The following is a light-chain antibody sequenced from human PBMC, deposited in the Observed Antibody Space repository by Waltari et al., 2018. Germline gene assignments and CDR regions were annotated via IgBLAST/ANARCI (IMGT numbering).Light chain of an antibody. CDR1: QSVSSNY. V-gene: IGKV3-20*01. J-gene: IGKJ2*03. CDR3: QQCGSSPPYS. Sequence: EIVLMQSPGTLSLSPGERATLSCRASQSVSSNYLAWYQHKPGQAPRLLIYGASIRATGIPDRFSGSGSGTDFTLTISRLEPEDFAVYYCQQCGSSPPYSFGQGTKLEIK. CDR2: GAS.